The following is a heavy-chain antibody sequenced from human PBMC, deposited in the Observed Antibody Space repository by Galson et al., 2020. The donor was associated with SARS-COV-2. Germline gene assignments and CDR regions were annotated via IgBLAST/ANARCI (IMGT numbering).Heavy chain of an antibody. D-gene: IGHD3-3*01. CDR1: GGSISSYY. CDR2: IYYSGST. J-gene: IGHJ4*02. Sequence: SETLSLTCTVSGGSISSYYWSWIRQPPGKGLEWIGYIYYSGSTNYNPSLKSRVTISVDTSKNQFSLKLSSVTAADTAVYYCARDLTYYDFWSGYYTPGQFDYWGQGTLVTVSS. V-gene: IGHV4-59*01. CDR3: ARDLTYYDFWSGYYTPGQFDY.